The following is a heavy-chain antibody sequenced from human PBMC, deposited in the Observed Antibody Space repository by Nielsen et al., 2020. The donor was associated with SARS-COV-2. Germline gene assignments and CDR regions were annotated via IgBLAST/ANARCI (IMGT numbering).Heavy chain of an antibody. CDR1: EISFRSYG. CDR2: TSYDGRDK. V-gene: IGHV3-30*03. CDR3: ARQATIYMNEVSGMDV. D-gene: IGHD3-9*01. Sequence: GGSLRLSCVASEISFRSYGMHWVCQAPGKGLDWVAFTSYDGRDKFYADSVRGRFIVSRDNFRNTLSLHMDSLRTEDTAVYFCARQATIYMNEVSGMDVWGQGTTVTVSS. J-gene: IGHJ6*02.